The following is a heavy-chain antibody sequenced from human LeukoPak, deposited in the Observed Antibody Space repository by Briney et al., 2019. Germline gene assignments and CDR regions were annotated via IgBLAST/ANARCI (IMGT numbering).Heavy chain of an antibody. D-gene: IGHD2-8*01. CDR1: GGSIASSSYY. J-gene: IGHJ6*03. V-gene: IGHV4-39*01. CDR2: IYQSGST. CDR3: ARHGAGTIGLKVYALNYMDV. Sequence: SEPLSLTCTVSGGSIASSSYYWGWIRQPPGKGLEWIGSIYQSGSTYYNPSLKSRVTISVETSKNQFSLKVSSVTAADTAMYYCARHGAGTIGLKVYALNYMDVWGKGTTVTVSS.